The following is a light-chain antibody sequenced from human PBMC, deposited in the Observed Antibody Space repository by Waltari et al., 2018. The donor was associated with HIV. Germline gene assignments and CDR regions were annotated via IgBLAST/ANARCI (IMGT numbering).Light chain of an antibody. CDR2: DVT. CDR3: CSHAGTSSFVI. V-gene: IGLV2-11*01. CDR1: SSDVGSYNL. J-gene: IGLJ2*01. Sequence: QSALTQPASVSGSPGQSLTISCTGTSSDVGSYNLVSWYQQHPGKAPKLIIYDVTERPSGVPDRFSGSKSGNTASLTISGLQAEDEADYFCCSHAGTSSFVIFGGGTKLTVL.